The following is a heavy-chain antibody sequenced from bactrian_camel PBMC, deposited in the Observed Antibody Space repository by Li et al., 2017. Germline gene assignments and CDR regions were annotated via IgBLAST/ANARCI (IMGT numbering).Heavy chain of an antibody. V-gene: IGHV3S53*01. D-gene: IGHD3*01. CDR2: IDKSGSP. Sequence: HVQLVESGGGSVQAGGSLRLACEASDNVSKYYMVWFRQAPGKEREGVAAIDKSGSPTYTYSVMGRFTISRDNAKNTLYLQLNSLTREDSATYYCTRETQWV. CDR1: DNVSKYY.